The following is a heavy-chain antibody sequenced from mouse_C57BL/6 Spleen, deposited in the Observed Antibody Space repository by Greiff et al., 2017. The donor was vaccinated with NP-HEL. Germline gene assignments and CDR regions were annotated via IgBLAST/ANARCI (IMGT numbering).Heavy chain of an antibody. Sequence: VQLQQSGAELVRPGASVTLSCKASGYTFTDYEMLWVKQTPVHGLEWIGAIDPETGGTAYNQKFKGKAILTADKSSSTAYMELRSLTSEDSAVYYCTRGITTVVGAMDYWGQGTSVTVSS. D-gene: IGHD1-1*01. CDR3: TRGITTVVGAMDY. V-gene: IGHV1-15*01. J-gene: IGHJ4*01. CDR1: GYTFTDYE. CDR2: IDPETGGT.